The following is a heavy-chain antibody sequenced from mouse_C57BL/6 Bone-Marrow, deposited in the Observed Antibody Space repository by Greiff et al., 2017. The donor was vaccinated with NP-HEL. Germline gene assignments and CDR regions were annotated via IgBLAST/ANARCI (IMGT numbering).Heavy chain of an antibody. CDR1: GFTFTDYY. V-gene: IGHV7-3*01. CDR2: IRNKATGYTT. D-gene: IGHD2-4*01. Sequence: DVHLVESGGGLVQPGGSLSLSCAASGFTFTDYYLSWVRQPPGKALEWLGFIRNKATGYTTEYSASVKGRFTISRDNSQSILYLQMNALRAEDSATYYCARSIYYDYADDPFYAMDYWGQGTSVTVSS. CDR3: ARSIYYDYADDPFYAMDY. J-gene: IGHJ4*01.